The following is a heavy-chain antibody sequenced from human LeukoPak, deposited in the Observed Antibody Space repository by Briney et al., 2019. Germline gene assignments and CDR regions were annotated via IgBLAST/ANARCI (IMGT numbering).Heavy chain of an antibody. CDR3: ARAQWTAFDYYYYMDV. V-gene: IGHV3-7*01. Sequence: GGSLRLSCAVSGFTFSRYWMTWVRQAPGKGRERVANIKVDGSEKYYVDAVKGRFTISRDNAKDSLYLQMNGLRAEDTAIYYCARAQWTAFDYYYYMDVWGKGTTVTVSS. CDR1: GFTFSRYW. CDR2: IKVDGSEK. J-gene: IGHJ6*03. D-gene: IGHD3/OR15-3a*01.